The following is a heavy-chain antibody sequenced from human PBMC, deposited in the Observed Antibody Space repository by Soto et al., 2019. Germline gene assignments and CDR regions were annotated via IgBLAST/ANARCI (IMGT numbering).Heavy chain of an antibody. D-gene: IGHD3-10*01. J-gene: IGHJ5*02. Sequence: QVPLVQSGAEVKKPGSSVTVSCKASGGTFSSYAIHWVRQAPGQGLEWMGGIIPMYGPAKYAQRFQGRVTITADESTTTVYTELTSLTSQDTAVYYCARVTSMVRGVIDNWFAPWGHGTLVTVSS. CDR3: ARVTSMVRGVIDNWFAP. CDR1: GGTFSSYA. V-gene: IGHV1-69*01. CDR2: IIPMYGPA.